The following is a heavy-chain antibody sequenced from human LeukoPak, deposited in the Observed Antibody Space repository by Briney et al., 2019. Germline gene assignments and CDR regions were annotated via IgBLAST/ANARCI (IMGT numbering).Heavy chain of an antibody. V-gene: IGHV3-30-3*01. Sequence: GGSLRLSCAASGFTFSSYAMHWVRQAPGKGLEWVAVISYDGSNKYYADSVKGRFTISRDNSKNTLYLQMNSLRAEDTAVYYCANSPAQNVLRFLEWLSPPPGNDYWGQGTLVTVSS. D-gene: IGHD3-3*01. CDR1: GFTFSSYA. CDR2: ISYDGSNK. CDR3: ANSPAQNVLRFLEWLSPPPGNDY. J-gene: IGHJ4*02.